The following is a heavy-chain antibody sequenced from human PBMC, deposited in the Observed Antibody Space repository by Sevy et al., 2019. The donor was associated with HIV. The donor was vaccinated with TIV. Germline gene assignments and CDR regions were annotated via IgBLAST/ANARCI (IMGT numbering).Heavy chain of an antibody. V-gene: IGHV3-21*01. CDR3: TRGGGCNRGTYYYIDL. CDR1: GFTFTTYG. J-gene: IGHJ4*02. Sequence: GGSLRLSCAASGFTFTTYGMNWVRQAPGKGLEWVSSITASGNYVYYADSVKGRFTISRDNAKNSLYLQINSLRADDTAIYYCTRGGGCNRGTYYYIDLWGQGTLVTVSS. D-gene: IGHD1-26*01. CDR2: ITASGNYV.